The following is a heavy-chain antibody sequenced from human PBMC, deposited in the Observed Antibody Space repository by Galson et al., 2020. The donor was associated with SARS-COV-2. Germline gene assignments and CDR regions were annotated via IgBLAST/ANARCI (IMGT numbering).Heavy chain of an antibody. CDR3: ARDLSSDSYGL. Sequence: SETLSLTCTVSGGSISSYYWSWIRQPPGKGLEWIGYIYYSGSTNYNPSLKSRVTISVDTSKNQFSLKLSSVTAADTAVYYCARDLSSDSYGLWGQGTLVTVSS. J-gene: IGHJ4*02. CDR1: GGSISSYY. D-gene: IGHD5-18*01. CDR2: IYYSGST. V-gene: IGHV4-59*01.